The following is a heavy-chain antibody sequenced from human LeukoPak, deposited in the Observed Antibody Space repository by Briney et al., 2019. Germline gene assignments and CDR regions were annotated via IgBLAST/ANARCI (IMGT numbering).Heavy chain of an antibody. J-gene: IGHJ4*02. V-gene: IGHV3-30*02. CDR2: IRYDGSNK. Sequence: GGSLRLSCAASGFTFSSYGMHWVRQAPGKGLEWVAFIRYDGSNKYYADSVKGRFTISRDNSKNTLYLQMNSLRAEDTAVYYCARGGYNIWEYYFGYWGQGTLVTVSS. D-gene: IGHD5-24*01. CDR3: ARGGYNIWEYYFGY. CDR1: GFTFSSYG.